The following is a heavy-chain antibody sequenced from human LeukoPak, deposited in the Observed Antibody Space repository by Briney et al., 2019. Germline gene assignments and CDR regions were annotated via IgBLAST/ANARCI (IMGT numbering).Heavy chain of an antibody. J-gene: IGHJ6*03. D-gene: IGHD1-26*01. CDR3: ARGGAEYYYYMDV. Sequence: SVKVSCKASGGTFSSYAISWVRQAPGQGLEWMGGIIPIFGTANYAQKFQGRVTITTDESTSTAYMELSGLRSEDTAVYYCARGGAEYYYYMDVWGKGTTVTVSS. CDR1: GGTFSSYA. CDR2: IIPIFGTA. V-gene: IGHV1-69*05.